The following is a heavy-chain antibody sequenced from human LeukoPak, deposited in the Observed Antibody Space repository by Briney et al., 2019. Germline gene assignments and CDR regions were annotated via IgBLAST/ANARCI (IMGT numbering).Heavy chain of an antibody. J-gene: IGHJ6*03. V-gene: IGHV3-9*01. CDR3: AKGDCSGGSCRNYYYYYMDV. Sequence: PGRSLRLSCAASGFTFDDYAMHWVRQAPGKGLEWVSGISWNSGSIGYADSVKGRFTISRDNAKNSLYLQMNSLRAEDTALYYCAKGDCSGGSCRNYYYYYMDVWGKGTTVTVSS. CDR2: ISWNSGSI. D-gene: IGHD2-15*01. CDR1: GFTFDDYA.